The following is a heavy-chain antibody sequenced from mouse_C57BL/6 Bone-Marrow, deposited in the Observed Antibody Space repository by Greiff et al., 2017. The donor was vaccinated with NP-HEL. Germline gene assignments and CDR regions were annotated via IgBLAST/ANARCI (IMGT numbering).Heavy chain of an antibody. V-gene: IGHV1-64*01. J-gene: IGHJ4*01. Sequence: QVQLQQPGAELVKPGASVKLSCKASGYTFTSYWMHWVKQRPGQGLEWIGMIHPNSGSTNYNEKFKSKATLTVDKSSSTAYMQLSSLTSEDSAVYYGAWDGNDVNYYAMDYWGQGTSVTVSS. CDR1: GYTFTSYW. CDR2: IHPNSGST. CDR3: AWDGNDVNYYAMDY. D-gene: IGHD2-2*01.